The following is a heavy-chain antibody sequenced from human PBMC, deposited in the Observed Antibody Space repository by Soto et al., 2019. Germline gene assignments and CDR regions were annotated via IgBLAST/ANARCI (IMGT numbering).Heavy chain of an antibody. CDR2: INSDGSVS. CDR3: ARGDCVGGSCYSLAGSFYYYMDV. CDR1: GFTFSNYW. Sequence: EVKLVESGGGLVQPGGSLRLSCAASGFTFSNYWMYWVRQAPGQGLVWVSRINSDGSVSRYADSVKGRLTISRDNVKRTLYVQMNSLRVDEMAVYYCARGDCVGGSCYSLAGSFYYYMDVWGKGTPVTVFS. D-gene: IGHD2-15*01. J-gene: IGHJ6*03. V-gene: IGHV3-74*01.